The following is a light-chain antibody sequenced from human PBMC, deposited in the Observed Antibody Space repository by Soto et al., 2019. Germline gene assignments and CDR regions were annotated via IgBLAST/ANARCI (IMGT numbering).Light chain of an antibody. CDR3: QQYENLPT. J-gene: IGKJ5*01. Sequence: DIQMTQAPSTLSASLGERLTITCRASQSISSWLAWYQQKPGRAPKLLIYDASNLEAGVPSRFRGSGSGTDFTFTISRLQPEDIATYYCQQYENLPTFGQGTRLEI. V-gene: IGKV1-33*01. CDR2: DAS. CDR1: QSISSW.